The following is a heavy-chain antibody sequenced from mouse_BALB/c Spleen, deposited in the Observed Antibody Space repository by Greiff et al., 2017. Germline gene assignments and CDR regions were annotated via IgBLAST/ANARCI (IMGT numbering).Heavy chain of an antibody. CDR1: GYSFTGYY. V-gene: IGHV1-31*01. CDR2: INPYNGAT. CDR3: ARETNRNSPFDY. Sequence: EVQLQQSGPELVKPGASVKISCKASGYSFTGYYMHWVKQSHVKSLEWIGRINPYNGATSYNQNFKDKASLTVDKSSSTAYMELHSLTSEDSAVYYCARETNRNSPFDYWGQGTTLTVSS. J-gene: IGHJ2*01. D-gene: IGHD2-1*01.